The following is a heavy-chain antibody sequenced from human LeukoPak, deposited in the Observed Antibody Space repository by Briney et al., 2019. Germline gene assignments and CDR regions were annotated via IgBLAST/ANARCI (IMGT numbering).Heavy chain of an antibody. CDR2: ISSSSSYI. J-gene: IGHJ4*02. CDR1: GFTFSSYS. V-gene: IGHV3-21*01. CDR3: ARAMEYYDSSGNFDY. Sequence: GGSLRLSCAASGFTFSSYSMNWVRQAPGKGLEWVSSISSSSSYIYYADSVKGRFTTSRDNAKNSLYLQMNSLRAEDTAVYYCARAMEYYDSSGNFDYWGQGTLVTVSS. D-gene: IGHD3-22*01.